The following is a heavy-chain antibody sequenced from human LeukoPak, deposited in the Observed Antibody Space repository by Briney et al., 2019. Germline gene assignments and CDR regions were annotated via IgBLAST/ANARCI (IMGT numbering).Heavy chain of an antibody. CDR3: ARAEYDYVWGSYRYIESHFDY. D-gene: IGHD3-16*02. CDR1: GGTFSSYA. J-gene: IGHJ4*02. V-gene: IGHV1-69*01. CDR2: IIPISGTA. Sequence: SVKVSCKASGGTFSSYAISSVRQAPRQGLEWMGGIIPISGTANYAQKFQGRVTITADESTSTAYMELSSLRSEDTAVYYCARAEYDYVWGSYRYIESHFDYWGQGTLVTVSS.